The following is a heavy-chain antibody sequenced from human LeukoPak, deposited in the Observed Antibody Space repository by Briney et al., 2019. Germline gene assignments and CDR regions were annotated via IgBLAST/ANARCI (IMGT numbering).Heavy chain of an antibody. CDR2: IFYSGNT. D-gene: IGHD6-13*01. CDR3: ARHGSSSRWYYFDY. Sequence: SSETLSLTCTVSGGSISSGAYYWSWIRQHPEKGLEWIGYIFYSGNTYYNPSLKSRVTISMDTSANQFSLKLTSVTAADTAVYYCARHGSSSRWYYFDYWGQGTLVTVSS. J-gene: IGHJ4*02. CDR1: GGSISSGAYY. V-gene: IGHV4-30-4*01.